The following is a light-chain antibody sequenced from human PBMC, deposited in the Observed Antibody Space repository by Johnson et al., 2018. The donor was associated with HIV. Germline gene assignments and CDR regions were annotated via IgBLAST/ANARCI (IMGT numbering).Light chain of an antibody. J-gene: IGLJ1*01. CDR1: SSNIGNNY. CDR3: GTWDSGLGALYV. CDR2: DND. V-gene: IGLV1-51*01. Sequence: QSVLTQPPSVSAAPGQKVTISCSGSSSNIGNNYVSWYQQLPGTAPKLLIYDNDKRPSGIPDRFSGSKSGTSATLGITGLQTGDEADYYCGTWDSGLGALYVFGTGTKVTV.